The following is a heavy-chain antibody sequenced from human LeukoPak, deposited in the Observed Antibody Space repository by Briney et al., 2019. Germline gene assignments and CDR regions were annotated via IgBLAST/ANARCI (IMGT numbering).Heavy chain of an antibody. V-gene: IGHV4-39*01. CDR2: IYYSGST. CDR1: GGSISSSSYY. J-gene: IGHJ4*02. D-gene: IGHD3-22*01. CDR3: ARWDYYDSSGYLYYFDY. Sequence: PSETLSLTCTVSGGSISSSSYYWGWIRQPPGKGLEWIGSIYYSGSTHYNPSLESRVTISVDTSKNQFSLKLSSVTAADTAVYYCARWDYYDSSGYLYYFDYWGQGTLVTVSS.